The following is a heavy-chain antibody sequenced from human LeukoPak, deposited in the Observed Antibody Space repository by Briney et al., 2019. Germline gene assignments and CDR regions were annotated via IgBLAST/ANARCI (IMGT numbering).Heavy chain of an antibody. CDR1: GFTFSSYS. D-gene: IGHD6-13*01. J-gene: IGHJ4*02. V-gene: IGHV3-21*01. Sequence: GGSLRLSCAASGFTFSSYSMNWVRQAPGKGLEWVSSISSSSSYIYYADSVKGRFTISRDNAKNSLYLQMNSLRAEDTAVYYCARDSWAAAGTGEFDYWGQGTLVTVSS. CDR3: ARDSWAAAGTGEFDY. CDR2: ISSSSSYI.